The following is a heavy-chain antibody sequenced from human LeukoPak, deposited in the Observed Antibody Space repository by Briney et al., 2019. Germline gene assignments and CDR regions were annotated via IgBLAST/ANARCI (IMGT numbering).Heavy chain of an antibody. V-gene: IGHV4-30-2*01. D-gene: IGHD3-22*01. CDR3: AREGRWGYYDSSGIDY. Sequence: SETLSLTCTVSGSSISSGGYYWSWIRQPPGKGLEWIGYIYHSGSTYYNPSLKSRVTISVDRSKNQFSLKLSSVTAADTAVYYCAREGRWGYYDSSGIDYWGQGTLVTVSS. J-gene: IGHJ4*02. CDR1: GSSISSGGYY. CDR2: IYHSGST.